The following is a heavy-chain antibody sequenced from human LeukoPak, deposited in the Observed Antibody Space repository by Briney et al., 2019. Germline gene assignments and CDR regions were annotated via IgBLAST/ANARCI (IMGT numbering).Heavy chain of an antibody. Sequence: ASVKVSCKAFGYTFTGYWMHWVRQAPGQGPEWMGVISPSGGSTIYAQKFKGRVTLTRDMSTSTVYMELSSLRSEDTAVYYCAGGYCSSTSCLIYYFDYWGQGTLVTVSS. V-gene: IGHV1-46*01. J-gene: IGHJ4*02. CDR3: AGGYCSSTSCLIYYFDY. D-gene: IGHD2-2*03. CDR1: GYTFTGYW. CDR2: ISPSGGST.